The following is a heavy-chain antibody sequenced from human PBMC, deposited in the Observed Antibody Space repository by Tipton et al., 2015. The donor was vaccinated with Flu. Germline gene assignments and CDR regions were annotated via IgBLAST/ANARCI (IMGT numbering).Heavy chain of an antibody. J-gene: IGHJ5*02. V-gene: IGHV4-39*01. D-gene: IGHD2-21*01. CDR2: IYYSGST. CDR1: GGSISSGGYY. CDR3: ARQALVMDIATYKWFDP. Sequence: GLVKPSETLSLTCTVSGGSISSGGYYWGWIRQPPGKGLEWIGTIYYSGSTYYTPSLKSRVTISVDTSKNEFSLKVNSVTAADTAVYYCARQALVMDIATYKWFDPWGQGTLVTVSS.